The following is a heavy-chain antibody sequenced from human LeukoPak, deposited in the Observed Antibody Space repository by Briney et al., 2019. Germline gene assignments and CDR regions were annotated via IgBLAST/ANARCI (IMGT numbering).Heavy chain of an antibody. CDR2: ISHDGTNK. D-gene: IGHD2-8*01. CDR3: VKDGLMRFFDY. CDR1: AFIFSSYD. Sequence: GGSLRLSCAASAFIFSSYDMHWVRQAPGKGLEWVALISHDGTNKQYADSVKGRLTISRDNSKNTLYLQMNSLRAEDTAVYYCVKDGLMRFFDYWGQGTLVTVSS. V-gene: IGHV3-30*18. J-gene: IGHJ4*02.